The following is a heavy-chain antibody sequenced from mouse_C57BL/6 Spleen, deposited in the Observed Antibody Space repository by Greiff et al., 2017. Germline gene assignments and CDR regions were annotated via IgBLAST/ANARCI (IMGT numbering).Heavy chain of an antibody. D-gene: IGHD2-2*01. CDR2: INPNNGGT. J-gene: IGHJ2*01. CDR3: AREKYGSYYFDY. CDR1: GYTFTDYY. V-gene: IGHV1-26*01. Sequence: VQLQQSGPELVKPGASVKISCKASGYTFTDYYMNWVKQSPGQSLEWIGDINPNNGGTSYNQKFKGKATLTVDKSSSTAYMELRSLTSEDSAVYYCAREKYGSYYFDYWGQGTTLTVSS.